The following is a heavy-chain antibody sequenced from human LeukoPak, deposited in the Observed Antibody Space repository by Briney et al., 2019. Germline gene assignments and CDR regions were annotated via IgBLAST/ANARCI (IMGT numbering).Heavy chain of an antibody. Sequence: GASVKVSCKASSYTLTNYGISWVRQAPGQGLEWMGWISAYNGNTNYAQSLQGRVIMTTDTSTNTAYMELRSLRSDDTAVYYCARDQDPGAFDIWGQGTMVTVSS. V-gene: IGHV1-18*01. CDR3: ARDQDPGAFDI. CDR2: ISAYNGNT. J-gene: IGHJ3*02. CDR1: SYTLTNYG.